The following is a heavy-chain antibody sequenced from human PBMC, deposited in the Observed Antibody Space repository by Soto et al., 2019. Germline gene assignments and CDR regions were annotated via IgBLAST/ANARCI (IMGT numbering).Heavy chain of an antibody. V-gene: IGHV3-53*01. J-gene: IGHJ6*04. CDR1: FFTVSSNY. D-gene: IGHD6-6*01. CDR2: IYSGGST. CDR3: ASHDRQLVLYHGMDG. Sequence: PGGCLRLPCAASFFTVSSNYMSLVRQAPGKGLERGSVIYSGGSTYYADSVKGRFTISRDNSENTLYLQMNSLRAEDTAVYYCASHDRQLVLYHGMDGWRKGSTVRVSS.